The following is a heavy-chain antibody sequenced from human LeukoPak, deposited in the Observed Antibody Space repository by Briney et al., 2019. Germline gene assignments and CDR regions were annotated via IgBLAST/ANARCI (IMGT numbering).Heavy chain of an antibody. CDR1: GFTFSDHY. CDR2: IRRKPNGYTT. Sequence: TGGSLRLSCAASGFTFSDHYLDWVRQAPGKGLEWVARIRRKPNGYTTEYAASVKGRFTISRDDSKNSVYLQMNSLESEDTAVYYRVRPNFGDPRYLEYWDQGALVTVSS. D-gene: IGHD3-16*01. V-gene: IGHV3-72*01. J-gene: IGHJ4*01. CDR3: VRPNFGDPRYLEY.